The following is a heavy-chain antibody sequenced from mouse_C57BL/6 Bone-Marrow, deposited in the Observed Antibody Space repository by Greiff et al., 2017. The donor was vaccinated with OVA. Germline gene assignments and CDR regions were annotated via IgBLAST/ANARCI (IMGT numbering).Heavy chain of an antibody. CDR3: ARGYDYSSYWYFDV. CDR2: SRNKANDYTT. D-gene: IGHD2-4*01. V-gene: IGHV7-1*01. Sequence: EVQRVESGGGLVQSGRSLRLSCATSGFTFSDFYMEWVRQAPGKGLEWIAASRNKANDYTTEYSASVKGRFIVSRDTSQSILYLQMNALRAEDTAIYCCARGYDYSSYWYFDVWGTGTTVTVSS. CDR1: GFTFSDFY. J-gene: IGHJ1*03.